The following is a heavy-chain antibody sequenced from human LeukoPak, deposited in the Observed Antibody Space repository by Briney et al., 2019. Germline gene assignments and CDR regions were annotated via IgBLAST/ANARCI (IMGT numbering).Heavy chain of an antibody. Sequence: GGSLRLSCAASGFTFSTYNMNWVRQAPGKGLEWVSYISSSSTTIYYADSVKGRFTISRDDAKNSLYLQMSSLRAEDTAVYYCANRYDSSSYYFDYWGQGNLVTVSS. CDR2: ISSSSTTI. D-gene: IGHD3-22*01. J-gene: IGHJ4*02. V-gene: IGHV3-48*01. CDR3: ANRYDSSSYYFDY. CDR1: GFTFSTYN.